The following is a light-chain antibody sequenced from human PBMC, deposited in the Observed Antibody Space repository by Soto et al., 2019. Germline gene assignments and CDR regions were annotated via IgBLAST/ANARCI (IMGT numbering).Light chain of an antibody. CDR2: EVS. Sequence: QSALTQPASVSGSPGQSITISCTGTSSDVGNYNLVSWYQQHPGKAPKLMIYEVSERPSGVSNRFSGSKSGNTASLTISGLRAEDEADYYCCSYAGSSTLVFGGGTKLTVL. CDR3: CSYAGSSTLV. V-gene: IGLV2-23*02. J-gene: IGLJ2*01. CDR1: SSDVGNYNL.